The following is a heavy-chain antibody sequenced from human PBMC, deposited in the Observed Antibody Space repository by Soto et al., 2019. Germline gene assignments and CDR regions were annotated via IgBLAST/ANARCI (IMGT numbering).Heavy chain of an antibody. CDR3: ARGRLTMVRGVIMAPFDY. D-gene: IGHD3-10*01. Sequence: LSLTCTVSGGSISSYYWSWIRQPPGKGLEWIGYIYYSGSTNYNPSLKSRVTISVDTSKNQFSLKLSSVTAADTAVYYCARGRLTMVRGVIMAPFDYWGQGTLVTVSS. CDR1: GGSISSYY. CDR2: IYYSGST. J-gene: IGHJ4*02. V-gene: IGHV4-59*12.